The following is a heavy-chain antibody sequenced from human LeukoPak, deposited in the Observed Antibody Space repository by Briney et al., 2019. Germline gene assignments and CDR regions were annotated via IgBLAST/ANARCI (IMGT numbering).Heavy chain of an antibody. V-gene: IGHV3-23*01. Sequence: GGSLRLSCAASGFSFNTYAMGWVRQARGKGLEWVSAISNTGGSTYYADSVKGRFTISRDKSKNTLSLQMNSLRAEDTAVYYCAQQVGYCSSGSCYFTYWGQGTLVTVSS. J-gene: IGHJ1*01. CDR2: ISNTGGST. CDR3: AQQVGYCSSGSCYFTY. CDR1: GFSFNTYA. D-gene: IGHD2-15*01.